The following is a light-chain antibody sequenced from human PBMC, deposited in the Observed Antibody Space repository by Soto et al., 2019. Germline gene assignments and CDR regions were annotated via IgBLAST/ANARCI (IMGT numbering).Light chain of an antibody. CDR3: QSYDSSLSAVV. Sequence: QSVLTQPPSVSGAPGQRVTISCTGSSSNIGAGYDVHWYQQLPGTAPKLLIYVNSNRPSGVPDRFSGSKSGTSASLAITGLQAEDEADYYCQSYDSSLSAVVFGGGTQLIVL. CDR2: VNS. CDR1: SSNIGAGYD. V-gene: IGLV1-40*01. J-gene: IGLJ2*01.